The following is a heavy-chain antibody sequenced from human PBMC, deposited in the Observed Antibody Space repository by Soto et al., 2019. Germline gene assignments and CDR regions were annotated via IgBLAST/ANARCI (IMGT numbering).Heavy chain of an antibody. CDR3: ARVGGINWFDP. CDR1: GGSISSGVYY. CDR2: IYYSGST. Sequence: QVQLQESGPGLVRPSQTLSLTCTVSGGSISSGVYYWSWIRQHPGKGLEWIGYIYYSGSTYYNPSLKSRVTISVDTSKNQFSLKLSSVTAAETAVYYCARVGGINWFDPWGQGTLVTVSS. D-gene: IGHD3-16*01. J-gene: IGHJ5*02. V-gene: IGHV4-31*03.